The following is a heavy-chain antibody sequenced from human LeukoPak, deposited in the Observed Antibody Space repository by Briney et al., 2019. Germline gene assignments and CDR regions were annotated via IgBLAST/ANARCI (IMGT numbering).Heavy chain of an antibody. V-gene: IGHV4-39*01. D-gene: IGHD3-3*01. Sequence: SETLSLTCTVSGGSISSSSYYWGWIRQPPGKGLEWIGSIYYSGSTYYNPSLKSRGPISVDTSKSQFSLKLSSVTAADTAVYYCASRYYDFWSGYQGAFGYWGQGTLVTVSS. J-gene: IGHJ4*02. CDR1: GGSISSSSYY. CDR2: IYYSGST. CDR3: ASRYYDFWSGYQGAFGY.